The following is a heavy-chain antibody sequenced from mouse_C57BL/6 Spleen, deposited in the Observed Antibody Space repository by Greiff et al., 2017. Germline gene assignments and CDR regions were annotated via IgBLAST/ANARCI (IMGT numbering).Heavy chain of an antibody. J-gene: IGHJ3*01. CDR1: GYAFSSSW. Sequence: VQLQQSGPELVKPGASVKFSCKASGYAFSSSWMNWVKQRPGQGLEWIGRIYPGDGDTNYNGKFKGKATLTADKSSSTAYMQLSILTSEDSAVYSCAGSGYDGAWFAYWGQGTLVTVSA. CDR3: AGSGYDGAWFAY. V-gene: IGHV1-82*01. D-gene: IGHD2-2*01. CDR2: IYPGDGDT.